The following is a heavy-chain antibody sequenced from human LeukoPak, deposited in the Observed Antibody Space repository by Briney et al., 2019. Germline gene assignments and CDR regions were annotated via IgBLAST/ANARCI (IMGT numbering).Heavy chain of an antibody. Sequence: GGSLRLSCTASGFTFGDYAMSWVRQAPGKGLEWVGFIRSKAYGGTTEYAASVKGRFTISRDDSKSIAYLQMNSLKTEGTAVYYCTSDSEDYDFWSGYSFDYWGQGTLVIVSS. CDR3: TSDSEDYDFWSGYSFDY. D-gene: IGHD3-3*01. V-gene: IGHV3-49*04. J-gene: IGHJ4*02. CDR1: GFTFGDYA. CDR2: IRSKAYGGTT.